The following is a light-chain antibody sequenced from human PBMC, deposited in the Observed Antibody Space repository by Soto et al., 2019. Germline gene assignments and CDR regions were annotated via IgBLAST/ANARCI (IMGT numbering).Light chain of an antibody. CDR2: AAS. CDR3: QKYNSVPFT. J-gene: IGKJ3*01. V-gene: IGKV1-27*01. Sequence: DIQMTQSPSSLSASVGDRVTITCRASQGINKHLAWYQQKPGKVPKLLIYAASTLQSGVPSRFSGSGSGTDFTLTISSLQPEDVATYYCQKYNSVPFTFGPGTTVDIK. CDR1: QGINKH.